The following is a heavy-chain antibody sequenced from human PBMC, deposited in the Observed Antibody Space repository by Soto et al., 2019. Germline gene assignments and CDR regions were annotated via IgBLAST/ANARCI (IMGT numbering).Heavy chain of an antibody. CDR3: ARDQLAARRYYYYGMDV. V-gene: IGHV3-48*03. CDR2: ISSAGSTI. CDR1: RFTFSSYE. D-gene: IGHD6-6*01. J-gene: IGHJ6*02. Sequence: EVQLVESGGGLVQPGGSLRLSCAASRFTFSSYEMNWVRQAPGKGLEWVSSISSAGSTIYYADSVKGRFTISRDNAKNSLYLQMNSLRAEDTAVYYCARDQLAARRYYYYGMDVWGQWTTVTVSS.